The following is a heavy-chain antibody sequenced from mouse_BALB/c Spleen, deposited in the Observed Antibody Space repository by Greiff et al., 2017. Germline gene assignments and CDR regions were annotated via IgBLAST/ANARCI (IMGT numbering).Heavy chain of an antibody. CDR2: IDPENGDT. V-gene: IGHV14-4*02. CDR3: NDYEFAY. D-gene: IGHD2-4*01. Sequence: DVKLVESGAELVRSGASVKLSCTASGFNIKDYYMHWVKQRPEQGLEWIGWIDPENGDTEYAPKFQGKATMTADTSSNTAYLQLSSLTSEDTAVYYCNDYEFAYWGQGTLVTVSA. J-gene: IGHJ3*01. CDR1: GFNIKDYY.